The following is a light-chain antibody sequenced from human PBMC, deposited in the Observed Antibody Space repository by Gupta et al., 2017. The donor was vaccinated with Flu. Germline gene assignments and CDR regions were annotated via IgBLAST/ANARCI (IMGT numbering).Light chain of an antibody. CDR1: QSIGTW. J-gene: IGKJ1*01. CDR2: GAS. CDR3: QQYNSYSRT. Sequence: IQMTQSPSTLSASVRDRVTIACRASQSIGTWVAWYQQKLGKAPKLLIFGASTLESGVPSRFSGSGSGAEFTLTISSLQPEDVATYYCQQYNSYSRTFGPGTKVEIK. V-gene: IGKV1-5*03.